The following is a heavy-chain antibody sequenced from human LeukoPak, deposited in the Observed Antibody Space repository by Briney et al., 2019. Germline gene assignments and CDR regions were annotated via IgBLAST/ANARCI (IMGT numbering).Heavy chain of an antibody. CDR3: AKQAACSGYYYYYGMDV. J-gene: IGHJ6*02. CDR2: ITGSGGST. D-gene: IGHD3-10*02. Sequence: GGSLRLSCAASGFTFSSYAMSCVRGAPERGEECGSAITGSGGSTYYADAVKGRFPISRDNSKNTLYLQMNSLRAEDTAVYYCAKQAACSGYYYYYGMDVWGQGTTVTVSS. CDR1: GFTFSSYA. V-gene: IGHV3-23*01.